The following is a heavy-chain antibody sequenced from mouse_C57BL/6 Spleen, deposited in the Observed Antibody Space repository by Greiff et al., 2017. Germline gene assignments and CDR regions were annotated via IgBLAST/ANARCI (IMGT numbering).Heavy chain of an antibody. V-gene: IGHV1-80*01. CDR2: IYPGDGDT. Sequence: VQLQQSGAELVKPGASVKISCKASGYAFSSYWMNWVKQRPGKGLEWIGQIYPGDGDTNYNGKFKGKATLTADKSSSTAYLQLSSLTSEDSAVYFCARSDGSSWYFDVWGKGTTVTVSS. D-gene: IGHD1-1*01. CDR3: ARSDGSSWYFDV. CDR1: GYAFSSYW. J-gene: IGHJ1*03.